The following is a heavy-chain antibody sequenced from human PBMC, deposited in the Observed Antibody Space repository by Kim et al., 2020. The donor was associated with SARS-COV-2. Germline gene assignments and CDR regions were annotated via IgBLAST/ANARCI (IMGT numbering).Heavy chain of an antibody. CDR2: ISGSGGST. V-gene: IGHV3-23*01. J-gene: IGHJ6*01. D-gene: IGHD4-17*01. CDR3: AKDDYGVLYYYYGMDV. Sequence: GGSLRLSCAASGFTFSSYAMSWVRQAPGKGLEWVSAISGSGGSTYYADSVKGRFTISRDNSKNTLYLQMNSLRAEDTAVYYCAKDDYGVLYYYYGMDVWGQGTTVTVSS. CDR1: GFTFSSYA.